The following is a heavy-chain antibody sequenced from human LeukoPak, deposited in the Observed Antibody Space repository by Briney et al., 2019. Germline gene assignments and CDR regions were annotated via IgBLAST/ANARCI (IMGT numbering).Heavy chain of an antibody. J-gene: IGHJ4*02. D-gene: IGHD2-15*01. Sequence: SETLSLTCTVSGGSLTNYYWSWIRQPPGKGLECIGYMYYSGSTNYNPSLKSRVTISVDTSKNQFSLNLSSVTAADTAVYYCARGGVKWSYDYRGQGALVTVSS. CDR1: GGSLTNYY. CDR3: ARGGVKWSYDY. V-gene: IGHV4-59*01. CDR2: MYYSGST.